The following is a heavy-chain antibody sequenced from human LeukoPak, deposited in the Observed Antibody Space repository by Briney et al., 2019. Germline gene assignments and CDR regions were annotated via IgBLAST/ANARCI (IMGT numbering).Heavy chain of an antibody. CDR2: INPNSGCK. CDR1: GYTFTVYY. D-gene: IGHD3-10*01. Sequence: ASVTVSCKASGYTFTVYYMHWVRQAPGQGLEWMGWINPNSGCKNYAQKFQGRVTMTRDTSISTAYMELSRLRSDDTAVYYCARGTLHASYYYGSGSYPTEYFQHWGQGTLVTVSS. CDR3: ARGTLHASYYYGSGSYPTEYFQH. V-gene: IGHV1-2*02. J-gene: IGHJ1*01.